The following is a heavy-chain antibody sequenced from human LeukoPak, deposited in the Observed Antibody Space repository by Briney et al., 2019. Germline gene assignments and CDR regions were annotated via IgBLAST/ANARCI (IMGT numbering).Heavy chain of an antibody. D-gene: IGHD4-17*01. CDR1: GFTFSNYA. J-gene: IGHJ6*02. V-gene: IGHV3-30-3*01. CDR3: ARDHSTVTTPPSDYYYYGMDV. Sequence: GGSLRLSCAGSGFTFSNYALHWVRQAQGKGLEWVAVISYDGSNKYYADSVKGRFTISRDSSKNTLYLQMNSLRAEDSAVYYCARDHSTVTTPPSDYYYYGMDVWGQGTTVTVSS. CDR2: ISYDGSNK.